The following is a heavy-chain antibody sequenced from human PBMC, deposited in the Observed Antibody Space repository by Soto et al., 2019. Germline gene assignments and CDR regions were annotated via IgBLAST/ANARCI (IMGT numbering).Heavy chain of an antibody. D-gene: IGHD2-2*01. CDR2: INPNGGGT. J-gene: IGHJ6*02. CDR3: ARGGVVVVPAAIGLYYYYGMDV. V-gene: IGHV1-2*04. Sequence: GASVKVSCKASGYTFTGYYMHWVRQAPGQGLEWMGWINPNGGGTNYAQKFQGWVTMTRDTSISTAYMELSRLRSDDTAVYYCARGGVVVVPAAIGLYYYYGMDVWGQGTTVTVSS. CDR1: GYTFTGYY.